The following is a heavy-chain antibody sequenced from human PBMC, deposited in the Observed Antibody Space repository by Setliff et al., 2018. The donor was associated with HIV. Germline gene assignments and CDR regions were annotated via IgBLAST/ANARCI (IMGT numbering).Heavy chain of an antibody. CDR2: INHSGST. CDR3: ARGPWSDGSGSRTPYDY. J-gene: IGHJ4*02. V-gene: IGHV4-34*01. Sequence: PSETLSLTCAVYGGSFSGYYWSWIRQPPGKGLEWIGEINHSGSTNYNPSLKSRVTMSVDTSKNQFSLKLSSVTAADTAVSYCARGPWSDGSGSRTPYDYWGQGTLVTVSS. D-gene: IGHD3-10*01. CDR1: GGSFSGYY.